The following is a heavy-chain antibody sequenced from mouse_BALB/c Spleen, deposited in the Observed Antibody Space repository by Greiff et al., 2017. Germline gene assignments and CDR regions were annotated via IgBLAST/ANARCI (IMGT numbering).Heavy chain of an antibody. CDR2: ISSGSSTI. CDR1: GFTFSSVG. CDR3: ARRRYDRYECAMDY. D-gene: IGHD2-14*01. Sequence: EVQLVESGGGLVQPGGSRTLSCAASGFTFSSVGMHWVRQASEKGLEWVAYISSGSSTIYYADTVKGRFTISRDNPKNTLFLQMTSLRSEDTAMYYCARRRYDRYECAMDYWGQGTSVTVSS. V-gene: IGHV5-17*02. J-gene: IGHJ4*01.